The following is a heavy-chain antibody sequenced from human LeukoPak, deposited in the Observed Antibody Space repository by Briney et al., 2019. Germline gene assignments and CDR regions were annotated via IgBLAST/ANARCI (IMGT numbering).Heavy chain of an antibody. CDR2: IRSKAHGGTT. CDR1: GFTFSSYA. Sequence: GGSLRLSSAASGFTFSSYAMSWVRQAPGKGLEWVGFIRSKAHGGTTEYAASVKGRFTISRDDSKSIAYLQMNSLKTEDTAVYYCTRAYYYDSSGYYYPYWGQGTLVTVSS. V-gene: IGHV3-49*04. D-gene: IGHD3-22*01. CDR3: TRAYYYDSSGYYYPY. J-gene: IGHJ4*02.